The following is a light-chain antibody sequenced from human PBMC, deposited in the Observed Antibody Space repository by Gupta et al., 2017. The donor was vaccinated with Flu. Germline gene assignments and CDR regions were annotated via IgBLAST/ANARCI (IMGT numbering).Light chain of an antibody. CDR2: DAS. CDR3: QQRSNWPTT. Sequence: EIVLTQSPATLSLSPGERATLSCRASQSVSSYLAWYQQKPGQAPRLLIYDASNRATGIPARFSGSGSGTXFTLTIXSLEPEDFAVYYCQQRSNWPTTFGXGTKVDIK. J-gene: IGKJ3*01. V-gene: IGKV3-11*01. CDR1: QSVSSY.